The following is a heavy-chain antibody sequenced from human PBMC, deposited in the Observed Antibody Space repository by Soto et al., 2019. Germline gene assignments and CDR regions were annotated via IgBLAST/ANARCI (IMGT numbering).Heavy chain of an antibody. V-gene: IGHV4-59*02. D-gene: IGHD1-26*01. CDR2: VYYSGST. CDR1: GGSVSNSY. CDR3: ARGRSHEWELLVQYFDY. J-gene: IGHJ4*02. Sequence: SETLSLTCTVSGGSVSNSYWGWIRQPPGKGLEWVAYVYYSGSTNYNPSLGSRVTISVDRSKNQFSLKMTSVTGADTAVYYCARGRSHEWELLVQYFDYWGQGTLVTVSS.